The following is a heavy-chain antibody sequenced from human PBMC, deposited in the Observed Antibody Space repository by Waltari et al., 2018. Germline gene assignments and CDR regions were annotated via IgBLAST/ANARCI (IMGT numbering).Heavy chain of an antibody. Sequence: QVQLQESGPGLVKPSETLSLPYTVSGGSISSHYWSWIRQPPGKGLEWIGYIYYSGSTNYNPSLKSRVTISVDTSKNQFSLKLSSVTAADTAVYYCARVKVTAAAGTGDYYYYYGMDVWGQGTTVTVSS. V-gene: IGHV4-59*11. J-gene: IGHJ6*02. D-gene: IGHD6-13*01. CDR3: ARVKVTAAAGTGDYYYYYGMDV. CDR2: IYYSGST. CDR1: GGSISSHY.